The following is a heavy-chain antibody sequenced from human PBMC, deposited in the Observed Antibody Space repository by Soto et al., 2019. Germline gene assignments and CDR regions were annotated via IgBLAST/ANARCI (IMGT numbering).Heavy chain of an antibody. J-gene: IGHJ5*02. CDR1: GYTFTTFC. D-gene: IGHD2-2*01. Sequence: GESLKISCKASGYTFTTFCISWVRQLPGKGLEWMGRIDPSDSYTSYSPSFQGHVTISVDKSISTAYLQWGSLTASDTAIYYCARLYCTTTTCDSWFDPGGQGTLVTVSS. V-gene: IGHV5-10-1*01. CDR2: IDPSDSYT. CDR3: ARLYCTTTTCDSWFDP.